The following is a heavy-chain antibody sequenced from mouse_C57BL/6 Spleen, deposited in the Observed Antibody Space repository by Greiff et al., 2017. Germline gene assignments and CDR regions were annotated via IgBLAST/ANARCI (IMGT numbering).Heavy chain of an antibody. J-gene: IGHJ4*01. Sequence: EVQRVESEGGLVQPGSSMKLSCTASGFTFSDYYMAWVRQVPEKGLEWVANINYDGSSTYYLDSLKSRFIISRDNAKNILYLQMSSLKSEDTATYYCARGAGTNAMDYWGQGTSVTDSS. CDR3: ARGAGTNAMDY. V-gene: IGHV5-16*01. CDR2: INYDGSST. D-gene: IGHD4-1*01. CDR1: GFTFSDYY.